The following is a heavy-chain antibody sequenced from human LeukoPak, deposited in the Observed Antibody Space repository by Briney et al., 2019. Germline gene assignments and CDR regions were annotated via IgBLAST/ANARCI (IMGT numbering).Heavy chain of an antibody. CDR1: GFTFSNYA. D-gene: IGHD3-22*01. CDR2: ISGSGGST. Sequence: GGSLRLSCAASGFTFSNYAMSWVRQAPGKGLEWVSAISGSGGSTYYADSVKGRFTISRDNSKNTLYLQMNSLRAEDTAVYYCARARNNYDSSGYSALDYWGQGTLVTVSS. CDR3: ARARNNYDSSGYSALDY. V-gene: IGHV3-23*01. J-gene: IGHJ4*02.